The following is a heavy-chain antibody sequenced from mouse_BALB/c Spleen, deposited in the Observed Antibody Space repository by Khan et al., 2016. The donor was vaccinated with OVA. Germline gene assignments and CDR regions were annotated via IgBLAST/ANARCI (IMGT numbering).Heavy chain of an antibody. CDR2: MISSGYT. D-gene: IGHD2-14*01. CDR1: GDSISSGY. Sequence: EVQLQESGPSLVQPSQTLSLTCSVTGDSISSGYWSWLRKFPGNKLEYMGYMISSGYTYYNPSLKSRISITRHTSKNQYYLQLNSVTPEYTATYYCARSTYRDAFAYGGQGTLVTVSA. J-gene: IGHJ3*01. V-gene: IGHV3-8*02. CDR3: ARSTYRDAFAY.